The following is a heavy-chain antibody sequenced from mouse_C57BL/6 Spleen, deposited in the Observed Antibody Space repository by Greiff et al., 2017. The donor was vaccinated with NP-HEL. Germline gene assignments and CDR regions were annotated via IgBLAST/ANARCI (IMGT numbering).Heavy chain of an antibody. Sequence: VQLQQSGAELVRPGASVKLSCTASGFNIKDDYMHWVKQRPEQGLEWIGWIDPENGDTEYASKFQGKATITADTSSNTAYLQLSSLTSEDTAVYYCTTRGVPGFAYWGQGTLVTVSA. CDR3: TTRGVPGFAY. CDR2: IDPENGDT. V-gene: IGHV14-4*01. J-gene: IGHJ3*01. CDR1: GFNIKDDY.